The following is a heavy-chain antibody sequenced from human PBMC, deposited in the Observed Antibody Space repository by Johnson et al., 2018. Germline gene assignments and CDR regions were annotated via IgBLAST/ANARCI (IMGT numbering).Heavy chain of an antibody. Sequence: QVQLVQSGGGVVQPGRSLRLSCAASGFTFSSYGMHWVRQAPGKGLEWVAVIWYDGSNKYYADSVKGRFTISRDNSKNTLYLQMNSLGAEETAVYYCAREGQITVGRNSYYGMDVWGQGTTVTVSS. CDR1: GFTFSSYG. CDR2: IWYDGSNK. CDR3: AREGQITVGRNSYYGMDV. J-gene: IGHJ6*02. V-gene: IGHV3-33*01. D-gene: IGHD3-16*01.